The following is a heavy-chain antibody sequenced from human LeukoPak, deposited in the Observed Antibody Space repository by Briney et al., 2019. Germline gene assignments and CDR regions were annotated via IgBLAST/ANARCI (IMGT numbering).Heavy chain of an antibody. J-gene: IGHJ4*02. CDR2: ISSSSSYI. Sequence: GGSLRLSCAASGFTFSSYSMNWVRQARGKGLEWVSSISSSSSYIYYADSVKGRFTISRDNAKNSLYLQMNSLRAEDTAVYYCARDYYGSGSYSDYWGQGTLVTVSS. CDR3: ARDYYGSGSYSDY. V-gene: IGHV3-21*01. D-gene: IGHD3-10*01. CDR1: GFTFSSYS.